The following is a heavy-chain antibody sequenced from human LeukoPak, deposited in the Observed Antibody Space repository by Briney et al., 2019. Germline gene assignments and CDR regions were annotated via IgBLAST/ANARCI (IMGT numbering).Heavy chain of an antibody. CDR3: ARDRWYYYDSSGYSVDY. V-gene: IGHV3-21*01. CDR1: GFTFSSYS. CDR2: ISSSSSYI. J-gene: IGHJ4*02. Sequence: GXLRLSCAASGFTFSSYSMNWVRQAPGKGLEGVSSISSSSSYIYYADSVKGRFTISRDNAKNSLYLQMNSLRAEDTAVYYCARDRWYYYDSSGYSVDYWGQGTLVTVSS. D-gene: IGHD3-22*01.